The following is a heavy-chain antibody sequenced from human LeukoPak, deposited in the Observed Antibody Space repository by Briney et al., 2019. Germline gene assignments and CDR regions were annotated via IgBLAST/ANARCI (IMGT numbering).Heavy chain of an antibody. CDR1: GGSISSYY. Sequence: SETLSLTCTVSGGSISSYYWSWIRQPPGKGLEWIGYIYYSGSTNYNPSLKSRVTISVDTSKNQFSLKLSSVTAADTAVYYCARPYSNYEAFDIWGQGTMVTVSS. J-gene: IGHJ3*02. V-gene: IGHV4-59*01. D-gene: IGHD4-11*01. CDR2: IYYSGST. CDR3: ARPYSNYEAFDI.